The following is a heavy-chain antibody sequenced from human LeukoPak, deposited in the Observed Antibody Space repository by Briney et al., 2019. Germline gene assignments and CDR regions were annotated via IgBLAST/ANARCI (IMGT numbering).Heavy chain of an antibody. J-gene: IGHJ3*02. CDR1: GYTFTGYY. V-gene: IGHV1-2*04. Sequence: ASVKVSCKASGYTFTGYYMHWVRQAPGQGLEWMGWINPNSGGTNYAQKFQGWVTMTRDTSISTAYMELCRLRSDDTAVYYCARVRDGYNVDLAFDIWGQGTMVTVSS. CDR2: INPNSGGT. D-gene: IGHD5-24*01. CDR3: ARVRDGYNVDLAFDI.